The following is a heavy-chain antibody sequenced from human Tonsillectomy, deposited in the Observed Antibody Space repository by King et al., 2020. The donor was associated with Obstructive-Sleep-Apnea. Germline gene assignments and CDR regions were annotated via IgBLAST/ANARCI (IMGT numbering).Heavy chain of an antibody. CDR2: ISWNSGTI. J-gene: IGHJ6*02. V-gene: IGHV3-9*01. D-gene: IGHD3-10*01. CDR3: VRGELLFFSIDYGMDV. Sequence: VQLVESGGGLVQPGGSLRLSCAASGFTFADYALHWVRQVPGKGLEWVSGISWNSGTIGYADSVKGRFTLSRDNAKNSLYLQMSSLRAEDTAFYYCVRGELLFFSIDYGMDVWGQGTTVTVSS. CDR1: GFTFADYA.